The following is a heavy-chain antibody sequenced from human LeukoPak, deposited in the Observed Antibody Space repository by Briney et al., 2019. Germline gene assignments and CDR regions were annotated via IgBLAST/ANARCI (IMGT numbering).Heavy chain of an antibody. CDR1: GFTFSSYA. CDR2: ISSTTSYI. CDR3: AKTSMVMNFDY. D-gene: IGHD5-18*01. V-gene: IGHV3-21*01. J-gene: IGHJ4*02. Sequence: PGGSLRRSCTTSGFTFSSYAMHWVRQAPGKGLEWVSSISSTTSYIYYADSVKGRFTISRDNAKNSLYLQMNSPRAEDTAVYYCAKTSMVMNFDYWGQGTLVTVSS.